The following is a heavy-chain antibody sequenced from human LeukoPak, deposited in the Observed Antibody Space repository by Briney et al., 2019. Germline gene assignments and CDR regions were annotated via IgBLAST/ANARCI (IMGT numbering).Heavy chain of an antibody. J-gene: IGHJ2*01. D-gene: IGHD6-6*01. CDR2: IYSSGST. Sequence: SETLSLTCTVSGGSISSYYWSWIRQPPGKGLEWIGYIYSSGSTNYNPSLKRRVTISVDTSKNQFSLKLRSVTAADTAVYYCARGVKIEYSSSSRNWYLDLWGRGTLVTVSS. CDR1: GGSISSYY. CDR3: ARGVKIEYSSSSRNWYLDL. V-gene: IGHV4-59*08.